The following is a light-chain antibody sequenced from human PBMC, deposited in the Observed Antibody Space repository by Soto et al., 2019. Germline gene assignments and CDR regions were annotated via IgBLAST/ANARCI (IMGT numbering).Light chain of an antibody. CDR1: QSVSSSL. CDR3: QLYGDSLFT. J-gene: IGKJ3*01. Sequence: EIVLTQSPGTLSVSLGERASLSCRASQSVSSSLLAWYQQKPGQAPRVLIYGATSRATGIPDRFSGSVSGTDFTLTISRLEPEDFAVYYCQLYGDSLFTFGPGTKVDIK. V-gene: IGKV3-20*01. CDR2: GAT.